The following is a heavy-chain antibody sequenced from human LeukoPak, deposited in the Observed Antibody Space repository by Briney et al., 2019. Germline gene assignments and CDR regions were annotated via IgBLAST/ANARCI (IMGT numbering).Heavy chain of an antibody. CDR1: GFTFSSYA. Sequence: GGSLRLSCAASGFTFSSYAMSWVRQAPGKGLEWVSAISGSGDSTYYTDSVKGRFTISRDNSKNTLYLQMNSLRAEDTAVYYCAKSHGYSYGFDYWGQGTLVTVSS. D-gene: IGHD5-18*01. V-gene: IGHV3-23*01. CDR3: AKSHGYSYGFDY. CDR2: ISGSGDST. J-gene: IGHJ4*02.